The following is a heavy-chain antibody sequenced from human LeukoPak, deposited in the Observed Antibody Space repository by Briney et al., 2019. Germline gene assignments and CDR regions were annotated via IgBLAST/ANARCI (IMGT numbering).Heavy chain of an antibody. D-gene: IGHD4-17*01. V-gene: IGHV3-7*01. CDR2: VKQDGSEK. J-gene: IGHJ5*01. CDR1: GFTFSSYW. CDR3: AKEGDYPIPTYDS. Sequence: GGSLRLSCAASGFTFSSYWMNWLRQAPGKGLEWVANVKQDGSEKYYVDSVKGRFTISRDNAKNSLYLQMSSLRAEDTAVYYCAKEGDYPIPTYDSWGQGALVTVSS.